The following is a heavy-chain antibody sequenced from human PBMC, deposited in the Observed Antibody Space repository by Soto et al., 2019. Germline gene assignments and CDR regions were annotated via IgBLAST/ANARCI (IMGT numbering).Heavy chain of an antibody. Sequence: EVQLVETGGGLIQPGGSLKLSCAATGFTVSRSMSWVRQAPGRGLECVSFIYDDGNTYYTDSVKGRFTISRDISKNTLCLQMDSLRVEDTAVYFCARDASGPFDYWGQGTPVTVSS. J-gene: IGHJ4*02. CDR3: ARDASGPFDY. CDR2: IYDDGNT. V-gene: IGHV3-53*02. CDR1: GFTVSRS. D-gene: IGHD6-25*01.